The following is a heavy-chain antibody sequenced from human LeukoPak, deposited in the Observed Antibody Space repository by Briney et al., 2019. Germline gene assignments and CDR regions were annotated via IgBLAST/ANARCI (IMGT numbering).Heavy chain of an antibody. Sequence: SETLSFTCVVSGYSISSGYYWGWIRQPPGKGLEWIGSIYQSGSTYYNPSLKSRVTISLDTSKNQFSLKLSSVTAADTAVYYCARDVDCSSTSRNVFAFDIWGQGTMVTVSS. D-gene: IGHD2-2*01. J-gene: IGHJ3*02. V-gene: IGHV4-38-2*02. CDR3: ARDVDCSSTSRNVFAFDI. CDR2: IYQSGST. CDR1: GYSISSGYY.